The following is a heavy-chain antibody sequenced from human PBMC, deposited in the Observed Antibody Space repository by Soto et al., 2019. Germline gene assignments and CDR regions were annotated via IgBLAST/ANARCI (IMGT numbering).Heavy chain of an antibody. J-gene: IGHJ5*02. CDR1: GGSSTDHY. CDR3: AKFPIGSSSNWFDP. V-gene: IGHV4-59*08. CDR2: FFSSGSQ. Sequence: SETLSLTCTVSGGSSTDHYWSGIRHPRGKGLECIAYFFSSGSQRFNPSLKSRLYILVAASKSPFSLNLRSVTAADTAVYYCAKFPIGSSSNWFDPWGQGTLVTVSS. D-gene: IGHD2-21*01.